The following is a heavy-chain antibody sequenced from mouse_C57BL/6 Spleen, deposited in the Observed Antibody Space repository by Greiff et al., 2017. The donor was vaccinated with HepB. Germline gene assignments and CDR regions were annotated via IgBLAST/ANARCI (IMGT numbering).Heavy chain of an antibody. CDR1: GYTFTEYT. CDR3: ERHEEREGYYGNQAWFAY. V-gene: IGHV1-62-2*01. D-gene: IGHD2-1*01. CDR2: FYPGSGSI. J-gene: IGHJ3*01. Sequence: VQLQQSGAELVKPGASVKLSCKASGYTFTEYTIHWVKQRSGQGLEWIGWFYPGSGSIKYNEKFKDKATLTADKSSSTVYMELSRLTSEDSAVYFCERHEEREGYYGNQAWFAYWGQGTLVTVSA.